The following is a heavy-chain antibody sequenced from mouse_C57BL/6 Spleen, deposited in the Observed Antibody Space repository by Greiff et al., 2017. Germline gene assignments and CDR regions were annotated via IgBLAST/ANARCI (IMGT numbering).Heavy chain of an antibody. V-gene: IGHV3-6*01. CDR2: ISYDGSN. CDR3: ARLTNWYYFDY. D-gene: IGHD4-1*01. J-gene: IGHJ2*01. CDR1: GYSITSGYY. Sequence: EVHLVESGPGLVKPSQSLSLTCSVTGYSITSGYYWNWIRQFPGNKLEWMGYISYDGSNNYNPSLKNRISISRDTSKNQFFLKLNSVTTEDTATYYCARLTNWYYFDYWGQGTTLTVSS.